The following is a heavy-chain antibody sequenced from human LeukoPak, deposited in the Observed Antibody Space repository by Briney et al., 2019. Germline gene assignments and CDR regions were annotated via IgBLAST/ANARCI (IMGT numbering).Heavy chain of an antibody. Sequence: SETLSLTCAVYGGSFSGYYWSWIRQPPGKGLEWIGEINHSGSTNYNPSLKSRVTISVDTSKNQFSLKLSSVTAADTAVYYCAREQGYDISDFDYWGQGTLVTVSS. J-gene: IGHJ4*02. D-gene: IGHD3-9*01. V-gene: IGHV4-34*01. CDR2: INHSGST. CDR3: AREQGYDISDFDY. CDR1: GGSFSGYY.